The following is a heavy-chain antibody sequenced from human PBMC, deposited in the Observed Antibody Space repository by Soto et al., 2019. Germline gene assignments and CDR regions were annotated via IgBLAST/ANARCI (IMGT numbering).Heavy chain of an antibody. V-gene: IGHV4-59*08. J-gene: IGHJ4*02. Sequence: PSETLSLTCTVSGGSISSYYWSWIRQPPGKGLEWIGYIYYSGSTNYNPSLKSRVTISVDTSKNQFSLKLSSVTAADTAVYYCARQTDYGDYSWGYWGQGTLVTVSS. CDR3: ARQTDYGDYSWGY. CDR1: GGSISSYY. CDR2: IYYSGST. D-gene: IGHD4-17*01.